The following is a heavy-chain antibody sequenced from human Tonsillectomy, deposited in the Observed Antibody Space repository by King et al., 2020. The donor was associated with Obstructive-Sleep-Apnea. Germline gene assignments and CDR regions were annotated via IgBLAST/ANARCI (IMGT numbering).Heavy chain of an antibody. CDR2: IYYIGGT. D-gene: IGHD3-10*01. Sequence: LQLQESGPGLVKPSETLSLTCKVPGDSISSSSYYWGWIRQPPGMGLEWVGNIYYIGGTYHHPSLQSRVTISVDTSKNQLSLKLNSVTAADTAVYYCARFPYYYGSGSPGDYWGQGTLVTVSS. V-gene: IGHV4-39*01. J-gene: IGHJ4*02. CDR3: ARFPYYYGSGSPGDY. CDR1: GDSISSSSYY.